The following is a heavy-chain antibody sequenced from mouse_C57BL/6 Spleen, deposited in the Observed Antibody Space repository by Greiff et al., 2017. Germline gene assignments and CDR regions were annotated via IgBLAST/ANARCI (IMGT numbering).Heavy chain of an antibody. CDR1: GYTFTSYD. J-gene: IGHJ4*01. CDR2: IYPRDGST. V-gene: IGHV1-85*01. D-gene: IGHD2-3*01. Sequence: VHLVESGPELVKPGASVKLSCKASGYTFTSYDINWVKQRPGQGLEWIGWIYPRDGSTKYNEKFKGKATLTVDTSSSTAYMELHSLTSEDSAVYFCARSMMVSYYAMDYWGQGTSVTVSS. CDR3: ARSMMVSYYAMDY.